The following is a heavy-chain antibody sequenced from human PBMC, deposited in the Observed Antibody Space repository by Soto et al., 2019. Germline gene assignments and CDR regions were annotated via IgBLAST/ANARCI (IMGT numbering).Heavy chain of an antibody. CDR2: INPAGGTT. Sequence: QVQLVQSGAEVKKPGASVRISCRASGYSFTSTYVHWVRQAPGQGPEWMGIINPAGGTTYYAQKLQGRLTITSDTSTDTVFMDLNDLTSEDTAVYFCALKVVTYYDNGGKGTLLTVSS. CDR3: ALKVVTYYDN. V-gene: IGHV1-46*04. CDR1: GYSFTSTY. D-gene: IGHD2-21*02. J-gene: IGHJ4*02.